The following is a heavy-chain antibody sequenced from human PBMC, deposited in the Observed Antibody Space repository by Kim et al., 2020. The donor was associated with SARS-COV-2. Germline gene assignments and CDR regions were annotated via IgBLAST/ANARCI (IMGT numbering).Heavy chain of an antibody. J-gene: IGHJ4*02. CDR3: ARGPKYQLLSSSPPAGS. D-gene: IGHD2-2*01. Sequence: SETLSLTCAVYGGSFSGYYWSWIRQPPGKGLEWIGEINHSGSTNYNPSLKSRVTISVDTSKNQFSLKLSSVTAADTAVYYCARGPKYQLLSSSPPAGSWGQGTLVTVSS. CDR1: GGSFSGYY. CDR2: INHSGST. V-gene: IGHV4-34*01.